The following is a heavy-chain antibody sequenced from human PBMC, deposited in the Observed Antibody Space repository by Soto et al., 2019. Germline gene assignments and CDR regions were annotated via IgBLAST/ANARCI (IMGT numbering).Heavy chain of an antibody. Sequence: GGSLRLSCAASGFTFSDYYMSWIRQAPGKGLEWVSYISSSGSTIYYADSVKGRFTISRDNAKNSLYLQMNSLRAEDTAVYYCASVYDYIWGSYRQPFDYWGQGTLVTVSS. CDR3: ASVYDYIWGSYRQPFDY. V-gene: IGHV3-11*01. D-gene: IGHD3-16*02. J-gene: IGHJ4*02. CDR1: GFTFSDYY. CDR2: ISSSGSTI.